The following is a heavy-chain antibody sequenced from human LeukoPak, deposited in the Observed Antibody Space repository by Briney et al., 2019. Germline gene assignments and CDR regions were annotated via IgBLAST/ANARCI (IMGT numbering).Heavy chain of an antibody. Sequence: SETLSLTCTVSGYSISSGYYWGWIRPPPGKGLEWIGRIYHSGSTYYNPSLKSRVTISVDTSKNQFSLKLSSVTAADTAVYYCARVGKSRYFDYWGQGTLVTVSS. CDR2: IYHSGST. CDR3: ARVGKSRYFDY. CDR1: GYSISSGYY. J-gene: IGHJ4*02. D-gene: IGHD3-3*01. V-gene: IGHV4-38-2*02.